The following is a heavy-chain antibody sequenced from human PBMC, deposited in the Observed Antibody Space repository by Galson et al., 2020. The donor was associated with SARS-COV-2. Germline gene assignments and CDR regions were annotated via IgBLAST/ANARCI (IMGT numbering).Heavy chain of an antibody. CDR3: EHSGVGGYCSGGSCPPFFDY. J-gene: IGHJ4*02. V-gene: IGHV2-5*02. CDR2: IYWDDDK. CDR1: GFSLSTSGVG. D-gene: IGHD2-15*01. Sequence: SGPTLVKPTQTLTLTCTFSGFSLSTSGVGVGWIRQPPGKALEWLALIYWDDDKRYSPSLKSRLTITKDTSKNQVVLTMTNMDPVDTATYYCEHSGVGGYCSGGSCPPFFDYWGQGTLVTVSS.